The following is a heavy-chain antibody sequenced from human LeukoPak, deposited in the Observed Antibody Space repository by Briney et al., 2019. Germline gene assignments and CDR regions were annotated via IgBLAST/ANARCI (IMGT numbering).Heavy chain of an antibody. CDR3: ASRRDGYNYGNYYFDY. J-gene: IGHJ4*02. Sequence: SVEVSCKASGGTFSSYAISWVRQAPGQGLEWMGWINPNSGGTNYAQKFQGRVTITADKSTSTAYMELSSLRSDDTAVYYCASRRDGYNYGNYYFDYWGQGTLVTVSS. CDR2: INPNSGGT. V-gene: IGHV1-69*10. CDR1: GGTFSSYA. D-gene: IGHD5-24*01.